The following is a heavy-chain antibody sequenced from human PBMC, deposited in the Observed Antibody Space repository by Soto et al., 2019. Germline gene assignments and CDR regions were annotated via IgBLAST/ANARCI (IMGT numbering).Heavy chain of an antibody. CDR2: ISGSGGST. D-gene: IGHD3-10*01. J-gene: IGHJ4*02. Sequence: GGSLRLSCAASGFTFSSYAMSWVRQAPGKGLEWVSAISGSGGSTYYADSVKGRFTISRDNSKNTLYLQMNSLRAEDTAVYYCAKVGYGFGELGYLDYWGQGTLVTVSS. V-gene: IGHV3-23*01. CDR3: AKVGYGFGELGYLDY. CDR1: GFTFSSYA.